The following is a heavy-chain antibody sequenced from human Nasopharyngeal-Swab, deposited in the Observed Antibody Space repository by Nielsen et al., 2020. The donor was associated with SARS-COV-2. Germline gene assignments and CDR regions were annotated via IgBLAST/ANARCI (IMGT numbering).Heavy chain of an antibody. CDR2: ISFDVINQ. J-gene: IGHJ4*02. CDR1: GFTFNRHG. CDR3: ARDILGSSGWKHFDS. Sequence: GESLKISCAASGFTFNRHGMHWVRQAPGKGLEWVAYISFDVINQAYAESARGRFTVSRDNSKNTLFLQMNSLIIEDTAVYYCARDILGSSGWKHFDSWGQGTLVTVSS. D-gene: IGHD6-25*01. V-gene: IGHV3-30*03.